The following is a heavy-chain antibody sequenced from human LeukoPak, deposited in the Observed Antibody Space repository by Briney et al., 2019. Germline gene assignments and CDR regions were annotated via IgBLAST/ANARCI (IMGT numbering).Heavy chain of an antibody. CDR3: ARYRYSGSYPLDY. CDR2: IYSGGST. J-gene: IGHJ4*02. D-gene: IGHD1-26*01. CDR1: GFTVSSNY. V-gene: IGHV3-53*01. Sequence: GGSLRLSCAASGFTVSSNYMSWVRQAPGKGLEWVSVIYSGGSTYYAYSVKGRFTISRDNSKNTLCLQMNSLIAEDTAVYYCARYRYSGSYPLDYWGQGTLVTVSS.